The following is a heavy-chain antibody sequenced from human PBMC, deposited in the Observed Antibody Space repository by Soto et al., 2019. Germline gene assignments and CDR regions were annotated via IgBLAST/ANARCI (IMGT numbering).Heavy chain of an antibody. J-gene: IGHJ6*02. CDR1: GGSISSSNW. CDR3: ARAPIYCSGGSCYPYYGMDV. V-gene: IGHV4-4*02. CDR2: IYHSGST. D-gene: IGHD2-15*01. Sequence: TLSLTCAVSGGSISSSNWWSWVRQPPGKGLEWIGEIYHSGSTNYNPSLKSRVTISVDKSKNQFSLKLSSVTAADTAVYYCARAPIYCSGGSCYPYYGMDVWGQGTTVTVS.